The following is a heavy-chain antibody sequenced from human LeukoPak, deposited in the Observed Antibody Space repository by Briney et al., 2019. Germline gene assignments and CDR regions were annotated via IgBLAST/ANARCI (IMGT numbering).Heavy chain of an antibody. D-gene: IGHD3-3*01. CDR2: ISGSGGST. V-gene: IGHV3-23*01. J-gene: IGHJ6*03. Sequence: GGSLRLSCAASGFTFSSYAMSWVRQVSGKGLEWVSVISGSGGSTYYADSVKGRFTISRDNSKNTLYLQMNSLRAEDTAVYYCAKTPAYDFWSGLGTDYYYMDVWGKGTTVTVSS. CDR1: GFTFSSYA. CDR3: AKTPAYDFWSGLGTDYYYMDV.